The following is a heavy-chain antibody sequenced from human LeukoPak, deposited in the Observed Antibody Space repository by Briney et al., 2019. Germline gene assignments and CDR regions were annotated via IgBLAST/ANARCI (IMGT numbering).Heavy chain of an antibody. V-gene: IGHV3-7*01. CDR3: ARDLISPTVTTGYYFDY. Sequence: GGSLRLSCAASGFTFSSYWMSWVRQAPGKGLEGVANIKQDGSEKYYVDSVKGRFTISRDNAKNSLYLKMNSLRAEDTAVYYCARDLISPTVTTGYYFDYWGQGTLVTVSS. CDR1: GFTFSSYW. J-gene: IGHJ4*02. CDR2: IKQDGSEK. D-gene: IGHD4-17*01.